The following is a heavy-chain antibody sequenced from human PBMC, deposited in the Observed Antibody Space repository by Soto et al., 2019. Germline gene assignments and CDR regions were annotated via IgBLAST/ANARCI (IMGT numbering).Heavy chain of an antibody. J-gene: IGHJ3*02. CDR1: GFTFSSYD. CDR3: AKATATGGGAFDI. Sequence: GGSLRLSCAVSGFTFSSYDMSWVRQAPGKGLEWVSTILVAGSTHYPDSVRGRFAISRDNPKNTVFLQMNSLTAGDTAVYYCAKATATGGGAFDICGQGTMVT. V-gene: IGHV3-23*01. CDR2: ILVAGST. D-gene: IGHD2-8*02.